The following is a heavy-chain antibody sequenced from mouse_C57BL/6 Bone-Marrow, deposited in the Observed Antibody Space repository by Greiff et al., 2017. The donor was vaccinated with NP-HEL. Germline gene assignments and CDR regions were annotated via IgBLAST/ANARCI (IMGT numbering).Heavy chain of an antibody. CDR2: INPNYGTT. CDR1: GYSFTDYN. D-gene: IGHD2-5*01. V-gene: IGHV1-39*01. J-gene: IGHJ1*03. CDR3: ARTVYYSNYEWYCDV. Sequence: VQLQQSGPELVKPGASVKISCKASGYSFTDYNMNWVKQSNGKSLEWIGVINPNYGTTSYNQKFKGKATLTVDQSSSTAYMQLNSLTSEYSAVYDCARTVYYSNYEWYCDVGGTGTTVTVSS.